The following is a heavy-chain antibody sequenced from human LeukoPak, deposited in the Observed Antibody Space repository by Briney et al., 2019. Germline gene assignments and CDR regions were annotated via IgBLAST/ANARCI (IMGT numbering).Heavy chain of an antibody. CDR3: AKTPRYALWDFDYFDS. V-gene: IGHV3-23*01. J-gene: IGHJ4*02. Sequence: GGSLRLSCAASGFTFCSYAMRWVRQAPGKGVQWVSGLSRSGGSRYYADSAKGRFTISTHNSNNTLFLQMNSLRADDTAVYYCAKTPRYALWDFDYFDSWGQGTLVTVSS. CDR1: GFTFCSYA. CDR2: LSRSGGSR. D-gene: IGHD1-26*01.